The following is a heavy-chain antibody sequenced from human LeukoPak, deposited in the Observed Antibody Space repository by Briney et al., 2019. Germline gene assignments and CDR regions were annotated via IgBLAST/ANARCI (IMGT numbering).Heavy chain of an antibody. V-gene: IGHV3-23*01. Sequence: GGSLRLSCAASGFTFSSYAMNWVRQAPGKGLEWVSTISGSGESTYYPDSVKGRFTTSRDNSKNTLYLQMNSLRAEDTAVYYCAELGITMIGGVWGKGTTVTISS. CDR2: ISGSGEST. D-gene: IGHD3-10*02. CDR1: GFTFSSYA. J-gene: IGHJ6*04. CDR3: AELGITMIGGV.